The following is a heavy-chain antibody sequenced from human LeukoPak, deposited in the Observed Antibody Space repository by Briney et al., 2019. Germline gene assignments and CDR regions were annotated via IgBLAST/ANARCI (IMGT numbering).Heavy chain of an antibody. D-gene: IGHD6-13*01. CDR2: IYYSGST. V-gene: IGHV4-59*01. J-gene: IGHJ5*02. Sequence: SETLSLTCTVSGGSISSYYWSWIRQPPGKGLEWIGYIYYSGSTNYNPSLKSRVTISVDTSKNQFSLKLSSVTAADTAVYYCARESIAAAGTGCFDPWGQGTLVTVSS. CDR1: GGSISSYY. CDR3: ARESIAAAGTGCFDP.